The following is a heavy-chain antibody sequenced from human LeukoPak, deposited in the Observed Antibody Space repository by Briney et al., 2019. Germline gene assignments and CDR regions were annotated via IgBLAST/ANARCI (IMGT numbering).Heavy chain of an antibody. Sequence: GGSLRLSCAASGFTFSNYWMHWVRQAPGKGLVWVSRINSDGSSTTYADSVKGRFTISRDNAKNSLYLQMNSLRAEDTAVYYCAREMGYCSSTTCYYYGMDVWGQGTTVTVSS. V-gene: IGHV3-74*01. D-gene: IGHD2-2*01. CDR1: GFTFSNYW. CDR2: INSDGSST. CDR3: AREMGYCSSTTCYYYGMDV. J-gene: IGHJ6*02.